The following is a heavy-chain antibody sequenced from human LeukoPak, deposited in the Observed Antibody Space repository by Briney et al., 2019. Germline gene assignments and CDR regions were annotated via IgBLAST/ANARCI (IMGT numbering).Heavy chain of an antibody. J-gene: IGHJ5*02. Sequence: SETLSLACTVSGGSISSSSYYWGWIRQPPGKGLEWIGSIYYSGSTYYNPSLKSRVTISVDTSKNQFSLKLSSVTAADTAVYYCARDLLQEELEYNWSDPWGQGTLVTVSS. CDR2: IYYSGST. V-gene: IGHV4-39*07. D-gene: IGHD1-26*01. CDR1: GGSISSSSYY. CDR3: ARDLLQEELEYNWSDP.